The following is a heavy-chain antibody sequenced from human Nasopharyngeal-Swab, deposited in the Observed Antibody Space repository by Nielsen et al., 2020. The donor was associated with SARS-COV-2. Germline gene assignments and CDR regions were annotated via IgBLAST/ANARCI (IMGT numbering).Heavy chain of an antibody. CDR2: IYYSGST. Sequence: SETLSLTCTVYGGSISSSSYYWGWIRQPPGKGLEWIGSIYYSGSTYYNPSLKSRVTISVDTSKNQFSLKLSSVTAADTAVYYCARLLTIFGVVSAAIDYWGQGTLVTVSS. CDR3: ARLLTIFGVVSAAIDY. V-gene: IGHV4-39*01. CDR1: GGSISSSSYY. J-gene: IGHJ4*02. D-gene: IGHD3-3*01.